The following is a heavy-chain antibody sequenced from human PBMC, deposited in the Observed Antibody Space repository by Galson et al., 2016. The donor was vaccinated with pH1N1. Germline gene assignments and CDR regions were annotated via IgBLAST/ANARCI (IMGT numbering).Heavy chain of an antibody. Sequence: PALVKPTQTLTLTCTFSGFSVRTSGVGVAWIRQPPGKAPAWLALIYWDDDKRYSPSLESRLTITKDTSNNQVVLTMTNMDPVDTATYYCAHREVTITNAFDVWGQGILVTVSS. CDR2: IYWDDDK. J-gene: IGHJ3*01. V-gene: IGHV2-5*02. D-gene: IGHD5-12*01. CDR3: AHREVTITNAFDV. CDR1: GFSVRTSGVG.